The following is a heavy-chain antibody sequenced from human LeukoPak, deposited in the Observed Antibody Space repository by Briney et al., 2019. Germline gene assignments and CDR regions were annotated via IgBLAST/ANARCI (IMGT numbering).Heavy chain of an antibody. Sequence: PGGSLRLSCVASGFSFRSYGMHWVRQAPGKGLEWVAVISYDGSDKYYADSMKGRFTISRDNSKSTLYLQMNSLRIEDTAVYYCAKVFGAGVLGYFDYWGQGTLVTGSS. CDR3: AKVFGAGVLGYFDY. D-gene: IGHD3-10*01. CDR2: ISYDGSDK. V-gene: IGHV3-30*18. CDR1: GFSFRSYG. J-gene: IGHJ4*02.